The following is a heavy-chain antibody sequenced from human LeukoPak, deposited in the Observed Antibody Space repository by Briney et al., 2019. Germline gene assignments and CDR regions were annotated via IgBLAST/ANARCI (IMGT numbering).Heavy chain of an antibody. CDR2: IYYSGST. Sequence: SETLSLTCTVSGGSISSYYWSWIRQPPGKGLEWIGYIYYSGSTNYNPSLKSRVTMSVDTSKNQFSLKLSSVTAADTALYYCARGYYGSGRVDPWGQGILVTVSS. J-gene: IGHJ5*02. CDR3: ARGYYGSGRVDP. CDR1: GGSISSYY. V-gene: IGHV4-59*12. D-gene: IGHD3-10*01.